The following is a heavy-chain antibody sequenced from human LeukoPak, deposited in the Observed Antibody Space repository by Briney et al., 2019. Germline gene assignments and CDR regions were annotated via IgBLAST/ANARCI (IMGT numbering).Heavy chain of an antibody. J-gene: IGHJ5*02. D-gene: IGHD6-6*01. CDR3: APDISSSSSRNSFDP. CDR2: IIPIFGTA. V-gene: IGHV1-69*13. Sequence: GASVKVSCKASGGTFSSYAISWVRQAPGQGLEWMGGIIPIFGTANYAQKFQGRVTITADESTSTAYMELSSLRSEDTAVYYCAPDISSSSSRNSFDPWGQGTLVTVSS. CDR1: GGTFSSYA.